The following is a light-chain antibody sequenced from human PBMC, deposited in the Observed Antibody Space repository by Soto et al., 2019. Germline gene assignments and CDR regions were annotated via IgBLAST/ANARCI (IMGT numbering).Light chain of an antibody. CDR3: QQYNHWPLT. Sequence: DIVMTQPPATLSVSPGERATLSCRASQSVSSDLAWYQQKPGQTPRLLIYGVSTSATGTPARFSGNGSGTEFTLTISTLQSEDFAVYFWQQYNHWPLTFGGGTEVEI. V-gene: IGKV3-15*01. CDR2: GVS. CDR1: QSVSSD. J-gene: IGKJ4*01.